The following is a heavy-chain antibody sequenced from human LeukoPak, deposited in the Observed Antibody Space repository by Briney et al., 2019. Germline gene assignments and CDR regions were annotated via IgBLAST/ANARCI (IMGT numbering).Heavy chain of an antibody. J-gene: IGHJ4*02. D-gene: IGHD6-19*01. CDR3: ARTAVAGTIYFDY. CDR1: GGSISSYY. V-gene: IGHV4-59*01. CDR2: IYYSGST. Sequence: SETLSLTCTVSGGSISSYYWSWIRQPPGKGLEWIGYIYYSGSTNYNPSLKSRVTISVDTSKNQFSLKLSSVTAADTAVYYCARTAVAGTIYFDYWGKETLVTFSS.